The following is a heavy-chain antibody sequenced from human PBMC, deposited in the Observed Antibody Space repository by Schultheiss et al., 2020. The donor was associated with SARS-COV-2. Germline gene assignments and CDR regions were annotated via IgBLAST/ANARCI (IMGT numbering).Heavy chain of an antibody. D-gene: IGHD6-13*01. CDR2: ISFDGSNK. J-gene: IGHJ5*02. Sequence: GGSLRLSCAASGFTFSTYTMHWVRQAPGKGLEWVAAISFDGSNKYYADSVKGRFTISRDNAGNTLYLQMNNLRVEDTAIYYCARARAEQHLPFSWGPIPHPTTWFDPWGQGTLVTVSS. CDR3: ARARAEQHLPFSWGPIPHPTTWFDP. CDR1: GFTFSTYT. V-gene: IGHV3-30*07.